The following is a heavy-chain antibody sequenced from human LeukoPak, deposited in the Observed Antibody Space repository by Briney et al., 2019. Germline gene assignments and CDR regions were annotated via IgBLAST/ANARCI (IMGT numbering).Heavy chain of an antibody. CDR1: GGSISSSSYY. Sequence: SETLSLTCTVSGGSISSSSYYWGWIRQPPGKGLEWIGSIYYSGSTYYNPSLKSRVTISVDASKNQFSLKLSSVTAADTAVYYCARAGDSDTYYCPFQHWGQGTLVTVSS. D-gene: IGHD3-10*01. J-gene: IGHJ1*01. CDR3: ARAGDSDTYYCPFQH. V-gene: IGHV4-39*07. CDR2: IYYSGST.